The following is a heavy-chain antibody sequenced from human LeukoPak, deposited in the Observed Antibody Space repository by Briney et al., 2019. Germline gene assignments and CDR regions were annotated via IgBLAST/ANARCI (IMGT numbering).Heavy chain of an antibody. D-gene: IGHD6-6*01. CDR1: GFTFSGYE. CDR2: VSTTGDIR. CDR3: ARYSRWGTGNRYFDL. J-gene: IGHJ2*01. V-gene: IGHV3-48*03. Sequence: GGSLRLSCAGSGFTFSGYEMNWVRQAPGKGLEWLSYVSTTGDIRHYADSVTGRFTISRDNAENALHLQMNSLRVEDTAIYYCARYSRWGTGNRYFDLWGRGTLVTVSS.